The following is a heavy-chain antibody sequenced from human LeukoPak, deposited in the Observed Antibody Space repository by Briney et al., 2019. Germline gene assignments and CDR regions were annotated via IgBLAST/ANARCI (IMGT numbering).Heavy chain of an antibody. CDR1: GFTVSSNY. CDR2: ISYDGSNK. D-gene: IGHD3-10*01. CDR3: ASPRSGSGSYYKEHSLDY. J-gene: IGHJ4*02. V-gene: IGHV3-30-3*01. Sequence: GGSLRLSCAASGFTVSSNYMSWVRQAPGKGLEWVAVISYDGSNKYYADSVKGRFTISRDNSKNTLYLQMNSLRAEDTAVYYCASPRSGSGSYYKEHSLDYWGQGTLVTVSS.